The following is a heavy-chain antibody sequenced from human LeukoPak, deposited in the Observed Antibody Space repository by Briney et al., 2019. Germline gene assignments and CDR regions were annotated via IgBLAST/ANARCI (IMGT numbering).Heavy chain of an antibody. CDR2: ISSSGSTI. Sequence: PGGSLRLSCAASGFTFSSYEMNWVRQAPGKGLEWVSYISSSGSTIYYADSVKGRFTISRDNAKNSLYLQMNSLRAEDTAVYYCARVLGSSGWYGYYYYMDVWGKGTTVTISS. V-gene: IGHV3-48*03. CDR1: GFTFSSYE. J-gene: IGHJ6*03. D-gene: IGHD6-19*01. CDR3: ARVLGSSGWYGYYYYMDV.